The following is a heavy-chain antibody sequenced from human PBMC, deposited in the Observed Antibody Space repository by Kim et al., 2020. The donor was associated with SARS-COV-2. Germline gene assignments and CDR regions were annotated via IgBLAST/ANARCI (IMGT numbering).Heavy chain of an antibody. V-gene: IGHV4-31*03. CDR2: ISYSGNS. CDR3: ARGPPFDY. Sequence: SETLSLTCSVSGGSIRSGGKFWTWIRQHPAKGLEWIGYISYSGNSHYTPSLRSRVSISLQTSENHFSLELTSVTAADTLDYYCARGPPFDYWAQGILVTV. CDR1: GGSIRSGGKF. J-gene: IGHJ4*02.